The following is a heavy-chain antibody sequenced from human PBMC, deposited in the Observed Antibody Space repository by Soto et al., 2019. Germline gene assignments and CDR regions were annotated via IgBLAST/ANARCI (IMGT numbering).Heavy chain of an antibody. CDR3: AVGYCSGGSCPEYFQH. J-gene: IGHJ1*01. CDR2: IYSGGSR. CDR1: GFTVSSNY. V-gene: IGHV3-66*01. Sequence: EVQLVESGGGLVQPGGSLRLSCAASGFTVSSNYMSWVRQAPGKGLEWVSVIYSGGSRYYADSVKGRFTISRDNSKNTLYLQMNSLRAEDTAVYYCAVGYCSGGSCPEYFQHWGQGTLVTVSS. D-gene: IGHD2-15*01.